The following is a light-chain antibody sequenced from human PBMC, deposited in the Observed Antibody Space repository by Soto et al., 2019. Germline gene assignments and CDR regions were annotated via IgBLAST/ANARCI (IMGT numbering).Light chain of an antibody. CDR2: DGS. CDR1: SSDVGSYKF. V-gene: IGLV2-23*01. Sequence: QLVLTQPASVSGSPGQSITISCTGTSSDVGSYKFVSWYQQHPGKAPNLMIYDGSKRPSGVSHRFSGSKSGNTASLTISGLQDDDEADYYCCSYAGSSTLVFGGGTKLTVL. J-gene: IGLJ2*01. CDR3: CSYAGSSTLV.